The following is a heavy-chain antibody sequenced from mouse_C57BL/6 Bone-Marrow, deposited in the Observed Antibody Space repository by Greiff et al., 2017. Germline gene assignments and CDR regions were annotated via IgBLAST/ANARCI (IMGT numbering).Heavy chain of an antibody. D-gene: IGHD1-1*01. Sequence: LQQSGAELVRPGASVKLSCTASGFNIKDYYMHWVKQRPEQGLEWIGRIDPEDGDTEYAPKFQGKATMTADTSSNTAYLQLSSLTSEDTAVYYCTTAAFYGSSPSYFDYWGQGTTLTVSS. CDR3: TTAAFYGSSPSYFDY. J-gene: IGHJ2*01. CDR1: GFNIKDYY. CDR2: IDPEDGDT. V-gene: IGHV14-1*01.